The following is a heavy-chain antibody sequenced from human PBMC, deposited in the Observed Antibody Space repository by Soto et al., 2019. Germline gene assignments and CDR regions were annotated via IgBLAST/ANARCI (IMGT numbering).Heavy chain of an antibody. CDR1: GGSISSYY. CDR3: ARHTYYDFWSGYYTGNYFDY. J-gene: IGHJ4*02. CDR2: IYYSGST. V-gene: IGHV4-59*08. D-gene: IGHD3-3*01. Sequence: PSEALSLTCTVSGGSISSYYWSWIRQPPGKGLEWIGYIYYSGSTNYNPSLKSRVTISVDTSKNQFSLKLSSVTAADTAVYYCARHTYYDFWSGYYTGNYFDYCGQGTLVTVSS.